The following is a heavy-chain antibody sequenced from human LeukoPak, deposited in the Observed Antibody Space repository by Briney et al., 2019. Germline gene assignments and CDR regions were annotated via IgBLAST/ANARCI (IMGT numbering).Heavy chain of an antibody. CDR3: AKGSGGSCYSSMDV. CDR2: IKQDGSEK. V-gene: IGHV3-7*03. J-gene: IGHJ6*03. D-gene: IGHD2-15*01. Sequence: GGSLRLSCAASGFTFSSYWMSWVRQAPGKGLEWVANIKQDGSEKYYVDSVKGRFTISRDNAKNSLYLQMNSLRAEDTAVYYCAKGSGGSCYSSMDVWGKGITVTVSS. CDR1: GFTFSSYW.